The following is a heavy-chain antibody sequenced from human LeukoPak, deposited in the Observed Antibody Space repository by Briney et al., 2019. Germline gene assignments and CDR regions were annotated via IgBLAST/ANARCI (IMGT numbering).Heavy chain of an antibody. D-gene: IGHD2/OR15-2a*01. J-gene: IGHJ6*02. CDR3: ARGDFYDPQGMDA. Sequence: GGSLRLSCAASGLTVSSNYMSWVRQAPGKRLEWVSVIYGGGSTYYADSVKGRFTISRDNSKNTLYLQMNSLRAEDTAVYYCARGDFYDPQGMDAWGQRTTVTVSS. CDR2: IYGGGST. V-gene: IGHV3-66*01. CDR1: GLTVSSNY.